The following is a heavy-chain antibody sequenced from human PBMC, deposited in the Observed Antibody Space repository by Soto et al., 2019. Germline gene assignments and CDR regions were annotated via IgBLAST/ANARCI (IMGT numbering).Heavy chain of an antibody. CDR3: ARGGYCSGGSCPRDS. CDR2: IYYSGST. Sequence: QVQLQQSGPGLVKPSETLALTCTVSGASVNSGNYYWSWIRQPPGKGLEWIGYIYYSGSTNYNPSLESRVTISAATSKNQFSLRLASMSAADTAVYYCARGGYCSGGSCPRDSWGQGTLVTVSS. J-gene: IGHJ4*02. V-gene: IGHV4-61*01. CDR1: GASVNSGNYY. D-gene: IGHD2-15*01.